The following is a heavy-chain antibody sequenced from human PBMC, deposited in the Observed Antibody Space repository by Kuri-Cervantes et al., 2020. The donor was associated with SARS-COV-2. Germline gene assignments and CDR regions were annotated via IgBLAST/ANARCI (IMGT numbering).Heavy chain of an antibody. CDR3: ARSPQRITMIAFDP. V-gene: IGHV1-3*01. CDR1: GYTFTSYA. Sequence: ASVKVSCKASGYTFTSYAMHWVRQAPGQRLEWMGWSNAGNGNTKYSQEFQGRVTMTRNTSISTAYMELSSLRSEDTAVYYCARSPQRITMIAFDPWGQGTLVTVSS. CDR2: SNAGNGNT. D-gene: IGHD3-22*01. J-gene: IGHJ5*02.